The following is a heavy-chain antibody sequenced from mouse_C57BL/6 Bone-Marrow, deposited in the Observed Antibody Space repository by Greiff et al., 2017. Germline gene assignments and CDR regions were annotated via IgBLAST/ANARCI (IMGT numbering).Heavy chain of an antibody. CDR3: ASITTVVAKGYFDV. Sequence: VQLQQSGAELVKPGASVKLSCTASGFNIKDYYMHWVKQRTEQGLEWIGRIDPEDGETKYAPKFQGKATITADPSSNTAYLQLSSLTSEDTAVYYCASITTVVAKGYFDVWGTGTTVTVSS. J-gene: IGHJ1*03. D-gene: IGHD1-1*01. CDR2: IDPEDGET. V-gene: IGHV14-2*01. CDR1: GFNIKDYY.